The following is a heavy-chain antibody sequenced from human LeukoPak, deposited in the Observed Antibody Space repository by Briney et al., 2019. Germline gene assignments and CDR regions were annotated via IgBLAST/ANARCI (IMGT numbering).Heavy chain of an antibody. CDR3: ARGRSWTVRDYMDV. V-gene: IGHV3-64*01. Sequence: PGGSLRLSCAASGFTFSSYAMHWVRQAPGKGLEYVSAISSNGGSTYYANSVKGRFTISRDNSKNTLYLQMGSLRAEDMAVYYCARGRSWTVRDYMDVWGKGTTVTVSS. CDR2: ISSNGGST. CDR1: GFTFSSYA. D-gene: IGHD3-16*02. J-gene: IGHJ6*03.